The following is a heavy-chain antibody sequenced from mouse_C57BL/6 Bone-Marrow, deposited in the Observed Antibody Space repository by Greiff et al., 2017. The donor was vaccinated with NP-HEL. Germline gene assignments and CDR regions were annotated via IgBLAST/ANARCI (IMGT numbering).Heavy chain of an antibody. CDR2: IWTGGGT. CDR3: ASLLPPSYWYFDV. D-gene: IGHD1-1*01. CDR1: GFSLTSYA. J-gene: IGHJ1*03. Sequence: VQLQQSGPGLVAPSQSLSITCTVSGFSLTSYAISWVRQPPGKGLEWLGVIWTGGGTNYNSALKSRLSISKDNSKSQVFLKMNSLQTDDTARYYCASLLPPSYWYFDVWGTGTTVTVSS. V-gene: IGHV2-9-1*01.